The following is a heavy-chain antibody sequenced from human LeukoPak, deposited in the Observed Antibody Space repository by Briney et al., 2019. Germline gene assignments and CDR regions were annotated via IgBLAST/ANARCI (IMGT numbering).Heavy chain of an antibody. CDR3: ARAGTFILEAYYFDY. J-gene: IGHJ4*02. Sequence: PGRSLRLSCAASGFTFSSYAMHWVRQAPGKGLEWVAVISYDGSNKYYADSVKGRFTISRDNSKNTLYLQMNSLRAEDTAVYYCARAGTFILEAYYFDYWGQGTLVTVSS. CDR2: ISYDGSNK. V-gene: IGHV3-30-3*01. D-gene: IGHD1-7*01. CDR1: GFTFSSYA.